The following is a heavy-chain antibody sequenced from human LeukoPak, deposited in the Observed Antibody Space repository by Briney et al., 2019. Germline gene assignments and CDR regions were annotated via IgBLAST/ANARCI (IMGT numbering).Heavy chain of an antibody. V-gene: IGHV1-2*02. CDR3: ARDVDSSGYSGGFQH. D-gene: IGHD3-22*01. CDR1: VYIFTRYG. CDR2: SNPNSGGT. Sequence: ASVNLPCKASVYIFTRYGVTWVRQAPGQGPEWMGWSNPNSGGTNYAQKFQGRVTMTRDTSISTAYMELSRLRSDDTAVYYCARDVDSSGYSGGFQHWGQGTLVTVSS. J-gene: IGHJ1*01.